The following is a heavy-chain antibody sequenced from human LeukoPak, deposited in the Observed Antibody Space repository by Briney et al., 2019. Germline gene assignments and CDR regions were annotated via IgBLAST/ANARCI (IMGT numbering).Heavy chain of an antibody. CDR2: INWNGGST. Sequence: GGSLRLSCAVCGFTYDYYGMRGVRQPPAKGLQWVDGINWNGGSTGYADSVKGRFTISRDNAKNSLYLQMNSLGAEDTALYYCASYYDSSGYYLVLANWGQGTLVTVSS. V-gene: IGHV3-20*04. D-gene: IGHD3-22*01. CDR1: GFTYDYYG. J-gene: IGHJ4*02. CDR3: ASYYDSSGYYLVLAN.